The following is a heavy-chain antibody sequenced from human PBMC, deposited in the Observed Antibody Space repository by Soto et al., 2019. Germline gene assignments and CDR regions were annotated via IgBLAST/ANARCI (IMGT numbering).Heavy chain of an antibody. Sequence: QVQLQESGPGLVKPSQTLSLTCTVSGGSISSGDYYWSWIRQHPGKGLEWIGYIYYSGSTNYNHSLKSRVSISVDTSKYQFSLKLRSVTAADTAVYYCARWWSGSRQGFDPWGQGTLVTVSS. V-gene: IGHV4-31*03. CDR3: ARWWSGSRQGFDP. CDR1: GGSISSGDYY. J-gene: IGHJ5*02. CDR2: IYYSGST. D-gene: IGHD3-3*01.